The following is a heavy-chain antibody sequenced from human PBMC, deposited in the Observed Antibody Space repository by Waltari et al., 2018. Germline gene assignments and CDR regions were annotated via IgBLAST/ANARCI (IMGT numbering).Heavy chain of an antibody. CDR1: GFTFSNFA. CDR3: AKDNRAPISGSPTYYFDH. Sequence: LESGGAMVQSGGSLRLSCSVSGFTFSNFAMAWVRRAPGEWREWGSGISESGRSTLYTDSGRGRFTVSRDNSRNTLYLEMNSLRVEDAAIYYCAKDNRAPISGSPTYYFDHWGHGTVVTVSP. J-gene: IGHJ4*01. V-gene: IGHV3-23*01. D-gene: IGHD3-10*01. CDR2: ISESGRST.